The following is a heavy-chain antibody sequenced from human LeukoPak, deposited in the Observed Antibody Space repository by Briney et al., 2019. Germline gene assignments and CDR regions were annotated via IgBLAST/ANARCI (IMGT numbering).Heavy chain of an antibody. Sequence: ASVKVSCKASGYTFTSYDINWVRQATGQGLEWMGWMNPNSGNTGYAQKFQGRVTITRNTSISTAYMELSSLRSEDTAVYYCARDTYYYGSGSYYFDYWGQGTLVTVSS. J-gene: IGHJ4*02. CDR1: GYTFTSYD. V-gene: IGHV1-8*03. CDR3: ARDTYYYGSGSYYFDY. D-gene: IGHD3-10*01. CDR2: MNPNSGNT.